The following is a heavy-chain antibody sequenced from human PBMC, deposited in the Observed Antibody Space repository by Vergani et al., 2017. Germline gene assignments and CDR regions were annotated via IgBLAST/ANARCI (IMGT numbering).Heavy chain of an antibody. D-gene: IGHD6-13*01. J-gene: IGHJ3*02. Sequence: EVQLVESGGGLVQPGGSRRLSCAASGFTFSSYSMNWVRQAPGKGLEWVSYISSSSSTIYYADSVKGRFTISRDNAKNSLYLQMNSLRAEDTAVYYCARDWSIAAAGSAFDIWGQGTMVTVSS. CDR1: GFTFSSYS. V-gene: IGHV3-48*01. CDR2: ISSSSSTI. CDR3: ARDWSIAAAGSAFDI.